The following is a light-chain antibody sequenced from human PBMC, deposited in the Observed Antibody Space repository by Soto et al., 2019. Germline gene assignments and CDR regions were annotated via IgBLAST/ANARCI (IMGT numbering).Light chain of an antibody. V-gene: IGKV3-15*01. Sequence: EIVMTQSPATLSLSPGQRAALSCGASQSVSSKLAWYQQRPGQAPRLLICSASTRATGIPARFSGSGSGTEFTLTISSLQSEDFAVYSCQQYNNWPPLTFGGGTKVDI. J-gene: IGKJ4*01. CDR1: QSVSSK. CDR2: SAS. CDR3: QQYNNWPPLT.